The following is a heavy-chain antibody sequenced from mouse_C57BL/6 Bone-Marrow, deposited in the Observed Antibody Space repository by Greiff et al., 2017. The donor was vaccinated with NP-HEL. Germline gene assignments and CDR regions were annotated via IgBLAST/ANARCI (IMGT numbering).Heavy chain of an antibody. D-gene: IGHD2-4*01. CDR2: IDPNSGGT. V-gene: IGHV1-72*01. CDR3: ARREGQIYYDYDVGGYAMDY. CDR1: GYTFTSYW. J-gene: IGHJ4*01. Sequence: QVQLQQPGAERVKPGASVKLSCKASGYTFTSYWMHWVKQRPGRGLEWIGRIDPNSGGTKYNEKFKSKATLTVDKPSSTAYMQLSSLTSEDSAVYYCARREGQIYYDYDVGGYAMDYWGQGTSVTVSS.